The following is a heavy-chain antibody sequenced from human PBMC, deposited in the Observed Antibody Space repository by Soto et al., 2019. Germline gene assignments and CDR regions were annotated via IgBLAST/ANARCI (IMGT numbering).Heavy chain of an antibody. CDR2: ISYDGNNK. Sequence: GGSLRLSCAASEFTFSNYAMHWVRQAPGKDLQWLAVISYDGNNKYYADSVEGRFTISRDNSKNTVYLQMNSLRLEDTAVYYCARGPAYSDSYFDHWGQGTLVTVSS. D-gene: IGHD4-17*01. CDR1: EFTFSNYA. V-gene: IGHV3-30*03. CDR3: ARGPAYSDSYFDH. J-gene: IGHJ4*02.